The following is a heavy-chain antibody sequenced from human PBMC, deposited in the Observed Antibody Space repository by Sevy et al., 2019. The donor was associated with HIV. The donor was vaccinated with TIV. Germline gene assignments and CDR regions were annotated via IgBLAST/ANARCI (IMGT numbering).Heavy chain of an antibody. CDR2: IYSGGST. D-gene: IGHD3-16*01. CDR3: ARGWGDSNPFYYYYYGMDV. J-gene: IGHJ6*02. Sequence: GGSLRLSCAASGFTVSSNYMSWVRQAPGKGLEWVSVIYSGGSTYYADSVKGRFTISRDNSKNTLYLQMNSLRAEDTAVYYCARGWGDSNPFYYYYYGMDVWGQGTTVTVSS. V-gene: IGHV3-53*01. CDR1: GFTVSSNY.